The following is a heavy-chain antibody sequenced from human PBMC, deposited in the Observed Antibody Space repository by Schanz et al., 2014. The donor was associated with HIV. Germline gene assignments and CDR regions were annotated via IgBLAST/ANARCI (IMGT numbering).Heavy chain of an antibody. V-gene: IGHV3-30*18. CDR3: AKGLTIWLQPPFDY. J-gene: IGHJ4*02. D-gene: IGHD5-12*01. CDR2: TSYDGTKK. Sequence: VQLLESGGGLVQAGGSLRLSCAASGFNFNSYGMHWVRQAPGKGLEWEAVTSYDGTKKHYADSVKGRFTISRDNSKNTLYLQMNSLRAEDTAVYYCAKGLTIWLQPPFDYWGQGTLVTVSS. CDR1: GFNFNSYG.